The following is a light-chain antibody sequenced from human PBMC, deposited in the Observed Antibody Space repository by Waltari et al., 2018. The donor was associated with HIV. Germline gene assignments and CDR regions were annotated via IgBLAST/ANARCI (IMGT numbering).Light chain of an antibody. J-gene: IGLJ2*01. V-gene: IGLV1-44*01. CDR1: SSNIGTNI. Sequence: QSVLTQALSASGTPGQRVTISCSGSSSNIGTNIVNWYQQLSGTAPKLLIFSTNGRPFGVPDRFSGSKSDTSASLAISVLQFEDEAYYYCATWDDSLNALVFGGGTKLTVL. CDR3: ATWDDSLNALV. CDR2: STN.